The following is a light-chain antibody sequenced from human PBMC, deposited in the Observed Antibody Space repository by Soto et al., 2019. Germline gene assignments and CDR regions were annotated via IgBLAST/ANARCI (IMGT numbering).Light chain of an antibody. V-gene: IGKV2-30*02. CDR2: KVS. CDR1: QILVHSDGIAY. Sequence: DVVMTQSPLSLPVTLGQPASISCRSNQILVHSDGIAYFSWFQQRPGRSPRRLIYKVSNRDSGVPARLSGSGSGTDFALKISRVEAEDVGVYYCMQGTHWPITFGQGTRLEIK. CDR3: MQGTHWPIT. J-gene: IGKJ5*01.